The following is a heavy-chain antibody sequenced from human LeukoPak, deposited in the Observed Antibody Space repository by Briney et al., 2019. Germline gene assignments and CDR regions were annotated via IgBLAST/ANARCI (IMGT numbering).Heavy chain of an antibody. J-gene: IGHJ4*02. CDR3: AKVLGVLMVYALDY. D-gene: IGHD2-8*01. CDR1: GFTFSSYG. V-gene: IGHV3-30*18. Sequence: GGSLRLSCAASGFTFSSYGMHWVRQAPGKGLEWVAVISYDGSNKYYADSVKGRFTISRDNSKNTLYLQMNSLRAEDTAVYYCAKVLGVLMVYALDYWGQGTLVTVSS. CDR2: ISYDGSNK.